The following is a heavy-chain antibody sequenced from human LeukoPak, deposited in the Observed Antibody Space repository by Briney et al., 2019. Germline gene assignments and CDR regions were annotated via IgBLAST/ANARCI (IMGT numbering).Heavy chain of an antibody. CDR3: ARAGEMATTFVWFDP. CDR1: GGSISSYY. Sequence: SETLSLTCTVPGGSISSYYWSWIRQPPGKGLEWIGYIYYSGSTNYNPSLKSRVTISVDTSKNQFSLKLSSVTAADTAGYYCARAGEMATTFVWFDPWGQGTLVTVSS. J-gene: IGHJ5*02. D-gene: IGHD5-24*01. V-gene: IGHV4-59*01. CDR2: IYYSGST.